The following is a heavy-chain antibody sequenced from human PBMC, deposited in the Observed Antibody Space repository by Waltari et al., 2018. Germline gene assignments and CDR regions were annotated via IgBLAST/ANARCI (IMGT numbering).Heavy chain of an antibody. J-gene: IGHJ4*02. V-gene: IGHV3-7*01. CDR3: AKSRGFEY. CDR1: GFTFSRYW. D-gene: IGHD2-2*01. CDR2: INYDGSQK. Sequence: EVQLVESGGGWVQPGGSRRISCGAFGFTFSRYWMSWVRQTPGKGLEWVANINYDGSQKYYVDSVKGRFTISRDNAKNSVYLQMNSLRVEDTAVYYCAKSRGFEYWGQGTLITVSS.